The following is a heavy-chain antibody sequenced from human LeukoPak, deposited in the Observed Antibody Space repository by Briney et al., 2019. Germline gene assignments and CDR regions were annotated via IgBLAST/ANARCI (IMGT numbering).Heavy chain of an antibody. D-gene: IGHD3-22*01. V-gene: IGHV1-46*01. CDR1: GYTFTSYY. J-gene: IGHJ3*02. Sequence: ASVKVSFKASGYTFTSYYMHWVRQAPGQGLEWMGIINPSGGSTSYAQKFQGRVTMTRDTSTSTVYMELSSLRSEDTAVYYCAREDGLITMIVGGADIWGQGTMVTVSS. CDR2: INPSGGST. CDR3: AREDGLITMIVGGADI.